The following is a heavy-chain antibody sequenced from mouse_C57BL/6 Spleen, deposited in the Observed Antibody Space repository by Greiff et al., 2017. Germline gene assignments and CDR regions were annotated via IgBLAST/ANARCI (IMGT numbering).Heavy chain of an antibody. CDR1: GFTFSSYG. J-gene: IGHJ3*01. CDR2: ISSGGSYT. Sequence: DVMLVESGGDLVKPGGSLKLSCAASGFTFSSYGMSWVRQTPDKRLEWVATISSGGSYTYYPDSVKGRFTISRDNAKNTLYLQMSSLKSEDTAMYYCARRYDYGGFAYWGQGTLVTVSA. D-gene: IGHD2-4*01. V-gene: IGHV5-6*02. CDR3: ARRYDYGGFAY.